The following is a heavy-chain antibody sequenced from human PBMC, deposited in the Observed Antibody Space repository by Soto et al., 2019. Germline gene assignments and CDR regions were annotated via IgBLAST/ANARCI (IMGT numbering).Heavy chain of an antibody. CDR3: ILDCTSMSCYGYLGVDV. V-gene: IGHV1-69*01. CDR1: GGTFSSFL. D-gene: IGHD2-2*01. J-gene: IGHJ6*02. Sequence: QVHLVQSGAEVKTPGSSVKVSCKASGGTFSSFLMGWVRQAPGQGHEWMGGIIPVFGRATYAQKFQGRVSITADESTSTVYMELSGLKSEDTAVYYCILDCTSMSCYGYLGVDVWGQGTTVTVSS. CDR2: IIPVFGRA.